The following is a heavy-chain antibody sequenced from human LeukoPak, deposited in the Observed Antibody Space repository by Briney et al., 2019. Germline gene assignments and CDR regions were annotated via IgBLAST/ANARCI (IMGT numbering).Heavy chain of an antibody. CDR1: GFTFSSYG. Sequence: GGSLRLSCAASGFTFSSYGMHWVRQAPGKGLEWVAFIRYDGSNKYYAGSVKGRFTISRDNSKNTLYLQMNSLRAEDTAVYYCAKDPYCGGDCYWFDYWGQGTLVTVSS. J-gene: IGHJ4*02. D-gene: IGHD2-21*01. CDR3: AKDPYCGGDCYWFDY. V-gene: IGHV3-30*02. CDR2: IRYDGSNK.